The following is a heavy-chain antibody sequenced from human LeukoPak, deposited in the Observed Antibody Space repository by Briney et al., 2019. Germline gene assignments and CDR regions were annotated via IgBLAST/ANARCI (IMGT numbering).Heavy chain of an antibody. J-gene: IGHJ4*02. CDR3: ARGHCSGGSCYPGDY. V-gene: IGHV1-69*04. CDR2: IIPILGIA. CDR1: GGTFSSYA. Sequence: ASVKVSCKASGGTFSSYAISWMRQAPGQGLEWMGRIIPILGIANYAQKFQGRVTITADKSTSTAYMELSSLRSEDTAVYYCARGHCSGGSCYPGDYWGQGTLVTVSS. D-gene: IGHD2-15*01.